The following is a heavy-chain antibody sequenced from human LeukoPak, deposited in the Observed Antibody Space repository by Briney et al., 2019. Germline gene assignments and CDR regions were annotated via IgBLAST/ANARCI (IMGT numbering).Heavy chain of an antibody. Sequence: PGGSLRLSCAASGFTFSSYSMNWVRQAPGKGLEWVSSISSSSSYIYYADSVKGRFTISRDNSKNTLYLQMNSLRAEDTAVYYCAKDWGHCSGGSCSAFDYWGQGTLVTVSS. D-gene: IGHD2-15*01. CDR3: AKDWGHCSGGSCSAFDY. CDR2: ISSSSSYI. J-gene: IGHJ4*02. V-gene: IGHV3-21*04. CDR1: GFTFSSYS.